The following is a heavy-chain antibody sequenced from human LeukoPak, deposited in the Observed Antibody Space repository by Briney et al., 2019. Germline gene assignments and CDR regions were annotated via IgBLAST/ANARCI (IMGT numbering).Heavy chain of an antibody. D-gene: IGHD6-13*01. V-gene: IGHV3-21*01. CDR2: ISSSSSYI. CDR1: GFTFSSYS. J-gene: IGHJ1*01. Sequence: GGSLGLSCEASGFTFSSYSMNWFGRAPGKGLEWVSSISSSSSYIYYADSVKGRFTISRDNAKNSLYLQMNSLRAEDTAVYYCARDPPLITAAGSRYFQHWGQGTLVTVSS. CDR3: ARDPPLITAAGSRYFQH.